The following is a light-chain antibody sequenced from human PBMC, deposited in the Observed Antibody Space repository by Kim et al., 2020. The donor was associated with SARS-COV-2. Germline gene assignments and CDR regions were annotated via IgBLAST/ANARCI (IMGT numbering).Light chain of an antibody. CDR1: SKEDGRYNY. Sequence: SITNSCTDTSKEDGRYNYVSGYQQQPGEAPSLVIFDDSNRPSGVSDRFSGSKSGNTASLTISGLQAEDEADYYCSSYTSSNVLEVFGTGTKVTVL. V-gene: IGLV2-14*04. J-gene: IGLJ1*01. CDR2: DDS. CDR3: SSYTSSNVLEV.